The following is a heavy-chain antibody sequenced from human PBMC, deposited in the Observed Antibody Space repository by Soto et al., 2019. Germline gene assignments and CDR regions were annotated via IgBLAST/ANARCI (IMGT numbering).Heavy chain of an antibody. CDR3: ARLNIAAAVYFDL. CDR2: LYTGGST. CDR1: GFAVSSNY. V-gene: IGHV3-66*04. D-gene: IGHD6-13*01. J-gene: IGHJ2*01. Sequence: EVQLVESGGGLVQPGGSLRLSCAASGFAVSSNYMSWVRQAPGKGLEWVSVLYTGGSTYYAESVKGRFIISRDNSKNTLFLHKNSLRADDTAMYYCARLNIAAAVYFDLWGRGTLVTVSS.